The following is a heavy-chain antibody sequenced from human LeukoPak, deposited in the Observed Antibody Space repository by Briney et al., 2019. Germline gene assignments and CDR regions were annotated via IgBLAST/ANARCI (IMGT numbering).Heavy chain of an antibody. J-gene: IGHJ5*02. CDR1: GGSISSSSYY. CDR2: IYYSGST. D-gene: IGHD1-1*01. V-gene: IGHV4-39*07. Sequence: SETLSLTCTVSGGSISSSSYYWGWIRQPPGKGLEWIGSIYYSGSTYYNPSLKSRVTISVDTSKNQFSLKLSSVTAADTAVYYCARDTTTGTGVLGVNWFDPWGQGTLVTVSS. CDR3: ARDTTTGTGVLGVNWFDP.